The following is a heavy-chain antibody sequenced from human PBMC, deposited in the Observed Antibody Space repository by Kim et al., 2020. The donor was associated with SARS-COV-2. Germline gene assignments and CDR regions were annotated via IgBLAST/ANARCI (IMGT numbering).Heavy chain of an antibody. J-gene: IGHJ4*02. V-gene: IGHV1-2*06. CDR2: INPNSGGT. D-gene: IGHD5-18*01. Sequence: ASVKVSCKASGYTFTGYYMHWVRQAPGQGLEWMGRINPNSGGTNYAQKFQGRVTMTRDTSISTAYMELSRLRSDDTAVYYCAREPRAAMVWINDYWGQGTLVTVSS. CDR1: GYTFTGYY. CDR3: AREPRAAMVWINDY.